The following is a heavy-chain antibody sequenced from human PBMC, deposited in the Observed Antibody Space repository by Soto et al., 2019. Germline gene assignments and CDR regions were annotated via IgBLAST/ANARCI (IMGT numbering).Heavy chain of an antibody. D-gene: IGHD2-2*01. CDR2: TSYDGSNK. Sequence: PGGSLRLSCVASGFPFSHYAMHWVRQAPGKGLEWLAITSYDGSNKYYADSVKGRFTISRDNSKNTLYLQMNSLTTEDTAVYYCAREEYGAHYFDYWGQGTLVTVSS. J-gene: IGHJ4*02. CDR3: AREEYGAHYFDY. CDR1: GFPFSHYA. V-gene: IGHV3-30-3*01.